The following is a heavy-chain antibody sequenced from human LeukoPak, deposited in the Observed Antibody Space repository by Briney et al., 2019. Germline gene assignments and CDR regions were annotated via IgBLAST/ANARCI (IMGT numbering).Heavy chain of an antibody. CDR3: ARAFSWGRYSGSYYGY. J-gene: IGHJ4*02. V-gene: IGHV3-11*01. CDR2: ISSSGSTI. Sequence: GGSLRLSCAASGFTFSDYYMSWIRQAPGKGLEWVSYISSSGSTIYYADSEKGRFTISRDNAKNSLYLQMNSLRAEDTAVYYCARAFSWGRYSGSYYGYWGQGTLVTVSS. D-gene: IGHD1-26*01. CDR1: GFTFSDYY.